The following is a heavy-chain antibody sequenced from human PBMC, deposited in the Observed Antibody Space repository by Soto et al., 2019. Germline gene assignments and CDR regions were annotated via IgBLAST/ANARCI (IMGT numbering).Heavy chain of an antibody. V-gene: IGHV3-33*01. Sequence: QVQLVESGGGVVQPGRSLRLSCAASGFTFSSYGMHWVRQAPGKGLEWVAVIWYDGSNKYYADSVKGRFTISRDNSKNTLYLQRNSLRAEDTAVYYCARAADYGVWYFDYWGQGTLVTVSS. CDR3: ARAADYGVWYFDY. D-gene: IGHD4-17*01. J-gene: IGHJ4*02. CDR2: IWYDGSNK. CDR1: GFTFSSYG.